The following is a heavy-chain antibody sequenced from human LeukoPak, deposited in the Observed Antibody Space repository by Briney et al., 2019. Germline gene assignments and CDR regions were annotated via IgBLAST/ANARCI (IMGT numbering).Heavy chain of an antibody. CDR2: IYHSGST. Sequence: SETLSLTCAVSGYSISSGYYWGWIRQPPGKGLEWIGSIYHSGSTYYDPSLKSRVTISVDTSKNQFSLKLSSVTAADTAVYYCARRTVTTSYFDYWGQGTLVTVSS. J-gene: IGHJ4*02. D-gene: IGHD4-11*01. V-gene: IGHV4-38-2*01. CDR3: ARRTVTTSYFDY. CDR1: GYSISSGYY.